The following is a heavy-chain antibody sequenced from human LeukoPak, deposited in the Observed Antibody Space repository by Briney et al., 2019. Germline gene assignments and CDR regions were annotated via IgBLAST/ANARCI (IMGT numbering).Heavy chain of an antibody. CDR2: MYYSGST. Sequence: SETLSLTCTVSGGSIISTNYYWGWFRQPPGKGLEWIGSMYYSGSTYYNPSLKSRVTISVDTSKNQFSLKLSSVTAADTAVYYCARDPTGRYSSEGYMDVWGKGTTVTISS. J-gene: IGHJ6*03. CDR3: ARDPTGRYSSEGYMDV. D-gene: IGHD6-19*01. CDR1: GGSIISTNYY. V-gene: IGHV4-39*02.